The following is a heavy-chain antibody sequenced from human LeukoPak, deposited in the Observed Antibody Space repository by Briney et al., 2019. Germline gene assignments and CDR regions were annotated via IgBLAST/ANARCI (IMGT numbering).Heavy chain of an antibody. D-gene: IGHD3-10*01. CDR3: AREYYYGSGSYYDYLHY. J-gene: IGHJ4*02. CDR1: GLTINSYT. CDR2: ISGGSSYR. V-gene: IGHV3-21*01. Sequence: AGSLRLSCAASGLTINSYTMNWVRQAPGKGLEWVSSISGGSSYRYYTDSVKGRFTIPRHNPKNSLYLQMNSLRAEDTAVYYCAREYYYGSGSYYDYLHYWGQGTLVTVSS.